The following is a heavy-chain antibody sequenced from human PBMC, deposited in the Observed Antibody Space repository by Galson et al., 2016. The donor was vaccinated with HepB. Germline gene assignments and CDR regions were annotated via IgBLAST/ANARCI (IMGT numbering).Heavy chain of an antibody. CDR2: IRSSGSDA. D-gene: IGHD3-10*01. CDR3: AGARSGSGRAYYYYMDV. CDR1: GFAFNNYY. V-gene: IGHV3-11*06. Sequence: LRLSCAASGFAFNNYYMTWIRQAPGKGLEWVSYIRSSGSDANYADSVKGRFTISRDNAKNSLSLQMNSLRVEDTAVYYCAGARSGSGRAYYYYMDVWGKGTTVTVSS. J-gene: IGHJ6*03.